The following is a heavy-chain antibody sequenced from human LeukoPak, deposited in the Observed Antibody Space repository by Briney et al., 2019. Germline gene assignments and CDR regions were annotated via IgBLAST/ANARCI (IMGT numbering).Heavy chain of an antibody. CDR3: ARAGRGGYYDFWSGYSD. J-gene: IGHJ4*02. Sequence: ASVKVSCKVSGYTFTSYGISWVRQAPGQGLEWMGWISAYNGNTNYAQKLQGRVTMTTDTSTSTAYMELRSLRSDDTAVYYCARAGRGGYYDFWSGYSDWGQGTLVTVSS. D-gene: IGHD3-3*01. CDR2: ISAYNGNT. CDR1: GYTFTSYG. V-gene: IGHV1-18*01.